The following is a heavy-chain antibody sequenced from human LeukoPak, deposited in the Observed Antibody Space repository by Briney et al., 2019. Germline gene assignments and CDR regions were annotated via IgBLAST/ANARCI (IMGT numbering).Heavy chain of an antibody. V-gene: IGHV3-48*02. CDR3: ARGRTSSWYFDY. Sequence: GGSLRLSCAASGFTFSNYHMSWVRQAPGKGLEWISFITAGSSTMYYADSVKGRFTISRDNAKNSLPLQMNSLRDEDTAVYYCARGRTSSWYFDYWGQGTLVTVSS. D-gene: IGHD6-13*01. CDR1: GFTFSNYH. J-gene: IGHJ4*02. CDR2: ITAGSSTM.